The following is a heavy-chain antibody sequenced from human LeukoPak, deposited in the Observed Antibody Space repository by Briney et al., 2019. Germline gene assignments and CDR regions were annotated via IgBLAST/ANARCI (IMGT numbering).Heavy chain of an antibody. CDR1: GGSFSDYY. CDR3: ARGGDYGDYVFHY. V-gene: IGHV4-34*01. D-gene: IGHD4-17*01. J-gene: IGHJ4*02. Sequence: SETLSLTCAVYGGSFSDYYWTWIRQPPGKGLEWIGEIYHSGSTNYNPSLKSRVTISVDTSKNQFSLKLYSVTAADTAVYYCARGGDYGDYVFHYWGQGTLVAVSS. CDR2: IYHSGST.